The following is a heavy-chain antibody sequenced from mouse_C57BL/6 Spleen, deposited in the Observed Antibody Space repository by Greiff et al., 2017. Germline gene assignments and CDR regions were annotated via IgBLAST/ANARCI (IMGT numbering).Heavy chain of an antibody. CDR2: IYPGDGDT. CDR3: ARDYDRDYFDY. V-gene: IGHV1-80*01. Sequence: QVQLKESGAELVKPGASVKISCKASGYAFSSYWMNWVKQRPGKGLEWIGQIYPGDGDTNYNGKFKGKATLTADKSSSTAYMQLSSLTSEDSAVYFCARDYDRDYFDYWGQGTTLTVSS. J-gene: IGHJ2*01. D-gene: IGHD2-4*01. CDR1: GYAFSSYW.